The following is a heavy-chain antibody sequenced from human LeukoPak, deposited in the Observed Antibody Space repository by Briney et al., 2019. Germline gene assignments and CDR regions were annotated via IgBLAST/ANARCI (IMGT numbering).Heavy chain of an antibody. V-gene: IGHV3-53*01. Sequence: GGSLRLSCAASGFTVSSNYMSWVRQAPGKGLEWVSVIYSGGSTYYADSVKGRFTISRDNSKNTLYLQMNSLRAEDTAVYYCARDLDSGYHYYNAFDIWGQGTMVTVSS. J-gene: IGHJ3*02. CDR3: ARDLDSGYHYYNAFDI. CDR1: GFTVSSNY. D-gene: IGHD3-22*01. CDR2: IYSGGST.